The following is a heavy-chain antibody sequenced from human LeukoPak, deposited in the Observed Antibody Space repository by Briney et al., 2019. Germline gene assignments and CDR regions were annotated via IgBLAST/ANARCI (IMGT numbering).Heavy chain of an antibody. CDR2: VYYSGNT. CDR3: ARSFGSKNAFDV. J-gene: IGHJ3*01. CDR1: GGPISNYY. Sequence: RTSQTLSLTCTVSGGPISNYYWNWIRQAPRKGLEWIGNVYYSGNTNYNPSLKSRVSISLDTSRNQFFLNLSSVTAADTAVYYCARSFGSKNAFDVWGQGTVVTVSS. D-gene: IGHD3-3*01. V-gene: IGHV4-59*08.